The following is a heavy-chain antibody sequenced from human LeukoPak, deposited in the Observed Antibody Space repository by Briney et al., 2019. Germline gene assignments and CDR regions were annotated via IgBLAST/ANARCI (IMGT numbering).Heavy chain of an antibody. CDR1: GFTFSSYE. CDR3: AKPTIQLWRYYFDY. V-gene: IGHV3-48*03. Sequence: PGGSLRLSCAASGFTFSSYEMNWVRQAPGKGLEWVSYISSSGNTIYYADSVKGRFTISRDNSKNTLYLQMNSLRAEDTAVYYCAKPTIQLWRYYFDYWGQGTLVTVSS. D-gene: IGHD5-18*01. J-gene: IGHJ4*02. CDR2: ISSSGNTI.